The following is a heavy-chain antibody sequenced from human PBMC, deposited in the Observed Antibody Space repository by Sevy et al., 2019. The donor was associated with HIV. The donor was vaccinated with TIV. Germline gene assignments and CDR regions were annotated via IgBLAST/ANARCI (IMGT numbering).Heavy chain of an antibody. D-gene: IGHD2-2*01. CDR3: AKARIAPSSCSSTSCYWQPSDY. CDR1: GFTFSSYA. CDR2: ISGSGGST. J-gene: IGHJ4*02. Sequence: GGSLRLSCAASGFTFSSYAMSWVRLAPGKGLEWVSAISGSGGSTDYADSVKGRLTISRDNSKNTLYLQMNSLRAEDTAVYYCAKARIAPSSCSSTSCYWQPSDYWGQGTLVTVSS. V-gene: IGHV3-23*01.